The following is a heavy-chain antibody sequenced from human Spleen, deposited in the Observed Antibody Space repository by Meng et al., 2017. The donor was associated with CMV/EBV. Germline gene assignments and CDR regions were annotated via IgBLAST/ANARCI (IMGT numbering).Heavy chain of an antibody. V-gene: IGHV3-30*04. Sequence: GESLKISCVASGFRLTSYAVHWVRQAPGKGLEWVALISYDGSNKYYTDSVKGRFTMSRDNAKNSLYLQMNSLRGEDTAVYYCARDRGGDCSSTSCYLNGMDVWGQGTTVTVSS. CDR1: GFRLTSYA. J-gene: IGHJ6*02. CDR3: ARDRGGDCSSTSCYLNGMDV. CDR2: ISYDGSNK. D-gene: IGHD2-2*01.